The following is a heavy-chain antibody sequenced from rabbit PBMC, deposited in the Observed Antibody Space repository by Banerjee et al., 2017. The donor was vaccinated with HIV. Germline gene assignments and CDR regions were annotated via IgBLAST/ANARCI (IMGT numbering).Heavy chain of an antibody. V-gene: IGHV1S40*01. CDR2: IVTDSSGRT. D-gene: IGHD6-1*01. CDR3: ARNLGGAYGSNNL. Sequence: QSLEESGGDLVKPGASLTLTCTVSGFSFSSGYHMYWVRQAPGKGLEWIACIVTDSSGRTYYANWAKGRFTISKTSSTTVTLQMTSLTAADTATYFCARNLGGAYGSNNLWGQGTLVTVS. J-gene: IGHJ4*01. CDR1: GFSFSSGYH.